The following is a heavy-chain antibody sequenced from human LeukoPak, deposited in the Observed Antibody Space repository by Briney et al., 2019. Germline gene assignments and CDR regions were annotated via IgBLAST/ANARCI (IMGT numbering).Heavy chain of an antibody. Sequence: PGGSLRPSCAASGFTFSSYSMNWVRQAPGKGLEWVSYISSSGSTIYYADSVKGRFTISRDNAKNSLYLQMNSLRAEDTALYYCARASRLSDYWGQGTLVTVSS. D-gene: IGHD6-25*01. J-gene: IGHJ4*02. V-gene: IGHV3-48*04. CDR1: GFTFSSYS. CDR3: ARASRLSDY. CDR2: ISSSGSTI.